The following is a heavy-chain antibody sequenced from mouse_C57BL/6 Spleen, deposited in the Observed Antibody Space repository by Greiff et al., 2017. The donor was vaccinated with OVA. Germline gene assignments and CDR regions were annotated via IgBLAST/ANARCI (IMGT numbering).Heavy chain of an antibody. CDR1: GYTFTDYE. J-gene: IGHJ4*01. CDR3: TRRETDY. CDR2: IDPETGGT. V-gene: IGHV1-15*01. Sequence: VQRVESGAELVRPGASVTLSCKASGYTFTDYEMHWVKQTPVHGLEWIGAIDPETGGTAYNQKFKGKAILTADKSSSTAYMELRSLTSEDSAVYYCTRRETDYWGQGTSVTVSS.